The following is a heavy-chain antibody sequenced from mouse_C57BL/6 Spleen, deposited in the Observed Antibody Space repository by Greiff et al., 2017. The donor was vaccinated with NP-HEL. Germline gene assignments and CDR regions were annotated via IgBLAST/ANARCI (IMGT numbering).Heavy chain of an antibody. Sequence: EVQLVESGTVLARPGASVKMSCKTSGYTFTSYWMHWVKQRPGQGLEWIGAIYPGNSDTSYNQKFKGKAKLTAVTSASTAYMELSSLTNEDSAVYYCSYGYDRDYYAMDYWGQGTSVTVSS. CDR3: SYGYDRDYYAMDY. V-gene: IGHV1-5*01. CDR2: IYPGNSDT. D-gene: IGHD2-2*01. CDR1: GYTFTSYW. J-gene: IGHJ4*01.